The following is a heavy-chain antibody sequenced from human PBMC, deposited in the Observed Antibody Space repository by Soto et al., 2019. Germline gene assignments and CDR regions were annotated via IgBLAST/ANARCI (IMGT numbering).Heavy chain of an antibody. CDR1: GGSFGGYY. CDR2: INHSGST. Sequence: SETLSLTCAVYGGSFGGYYGSWIRQPPGKGLEWIGEINHSGSTNYNPSLKSRVTISVDTSKNQFSLKLSSVTAADTAVYYCARRSPIVVVVAATAFDYWGQGTLVTVSS. J-gene: IGHJ4*02. D-gene: IGHD2-15*01. V-gene: IGHV4-34*01. CDR3: ARRSPIVVVVAATAFDY.